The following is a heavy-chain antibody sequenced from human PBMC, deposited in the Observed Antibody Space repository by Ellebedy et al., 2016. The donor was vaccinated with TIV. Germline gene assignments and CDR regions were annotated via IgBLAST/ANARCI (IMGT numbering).Heavy chain of an antibody. Sequence: AASVKVSCKASGFTFTSSAVQWVRQARGQRLEWIGWIVVGSGNTNYAQKFQERVTITRDMSTSTAYMELSSLRSEDTAVYYCARDRDCSGGSCYSWEYFQHWGQGTLVTVSS. D-gene: IGHD2-15*01. CDR3: ARDRDCSGGSCYSWEYFQH. V-gene: IGHV1-58*01. CDR1: GFTFTSSA. CDR2: IVVGSGNT. J-gene: IGHJ1*01.